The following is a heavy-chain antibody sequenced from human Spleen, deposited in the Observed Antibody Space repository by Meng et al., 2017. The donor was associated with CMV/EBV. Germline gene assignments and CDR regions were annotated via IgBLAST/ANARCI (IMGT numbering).Heavy chain of an antibody. CDR1: FTDSY. V-gene: IGHV1-2*02. Sequence: FTDSYLHWVRPAPGQGLEWMGWINPNSGGTNYAQIFQGRVTMTWDTSISTAYMELSRLRSDDTAVYYCARDASIRVTMVRGVIGWFDPWGQGTLVTVSS. CDR3: ARDASIRVTMVRGVIGWFDP. J-gene: IGHJ5*02. CDR2: INPNSGGT. D-gene: IGHD3-10*01.